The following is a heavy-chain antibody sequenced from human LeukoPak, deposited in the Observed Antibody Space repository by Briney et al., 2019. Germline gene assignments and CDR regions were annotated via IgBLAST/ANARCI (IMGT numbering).Heavy chain of an antibody. J-gene: IGHJ5*02. CDR2: ISSSGSTI. CDR1: GFTFSDYY. Sequence: GGSLRLSCAASGFTFSDYYMSWIRQAPGKGLEWVSYISSSGSTIYYADSVKGRFTISRDNAKNSLYLQMNSLRAEDTAVYYCARDDPKRLNYGSGRGFDPWGQGTLVTVSS. V-gene: IGHV3-11*01. D-gene: IGHD3-10*01. CDR3: ARDDPKRLNYGSGRGFDP.